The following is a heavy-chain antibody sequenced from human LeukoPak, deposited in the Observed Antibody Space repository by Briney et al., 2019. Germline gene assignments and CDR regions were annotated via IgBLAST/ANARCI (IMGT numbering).Heavy chain of an antibody. CDR1: GFTFSSYS. CDR2: ISSSSSTI. V-gene: IGHV3-48*02. CDR3: ARGRRATRYYYGMDV. Sequence: PGGSLRLSCGASGFTFSSYSMNWVRQAPGKGLEWVSYISSSSSTIYYADSVKGRFTISRDNAKNSLYLQMNSLRDEDTAVYYCARGRRATRYYYGMDVWGQGTTVTVSS. D-gene: IGHD1-26*01. J-gene: IGHJ6*02.